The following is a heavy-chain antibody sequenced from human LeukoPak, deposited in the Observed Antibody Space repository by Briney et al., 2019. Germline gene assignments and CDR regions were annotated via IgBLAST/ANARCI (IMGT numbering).Heavy chain of an antibody. CDR3: AKDPAGYCSSTSCFGYYYYMDV. V-gene: IGHV3-30-3*01. J-gene: IGHJ6*03. CDR1: GFTFSSYA. CDR2: ISYDGSNK. D-gene: IGHD2-2*01. Sequence: PGGSLRLTCAASGFTFSSYAMHWVRQAPGKGLEWVAVISYDGSNKYYADSVKGRFTISRDNSKNTLYLQMNSLRAEDTAVYYCAKDPAGYCSSTSCFGYYYYMDVWGKGTTVTVSS.